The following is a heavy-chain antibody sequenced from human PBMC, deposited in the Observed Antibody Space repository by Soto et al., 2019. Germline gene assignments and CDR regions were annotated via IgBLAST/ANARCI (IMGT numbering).Heavy chain of an antibody. CDR1: GYTFTGYY. CDR2: INPNSGGT. J-gene: IGHJ4*02. D-gene: IGHD3-10*01. V-gene: IGHV1-2*02. Sequence: AASVKVSCKASGYTFTGYYMHWVRQAPGQGLEWMGWINPNSGGTNYAQKFQGRVTMTRDTSISTAYMELSRLRSDDTAVYYCARVKLLWFGDYDYWGQGTLVIAPQ. CDR3: ARVKLLWFGDYDY.